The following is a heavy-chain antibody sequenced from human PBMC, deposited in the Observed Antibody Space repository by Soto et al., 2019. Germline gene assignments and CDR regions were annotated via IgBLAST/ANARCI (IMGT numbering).Heavy chain of an antibody. CDR1: GYTFTSYA. V-gene: IGHV1-3*01. Sequence: ASVKVSCKASGYTFTSYAMHWVRQAPGQRLEWMGWINAGNGNTKYSQKFQGRVTITRDTSASTAYVELSSLRSEDTAVYYCARDRRTTVTTTGYGYWGQGTLVTVSS. CDR2: INAGNGNT. D-gene: IGHD4-17*01. CDR3: ARDRRTTVTTTGYGY. J-gene: IGHJ4*02.